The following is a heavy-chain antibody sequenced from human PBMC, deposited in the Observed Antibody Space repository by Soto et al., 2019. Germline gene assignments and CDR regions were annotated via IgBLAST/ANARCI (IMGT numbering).Heavy chain of an antibody. CDR1: GGSINNHY. D-gene: IGHD1-7*01. V-gene: IGHV4-59*11. J-gene: IGHJ4*02. CDR2: VYYNGIT. Sequence: QVQLQESGPGLVKPSETLSLTCTVSGGSINNHYWSWIRQPPGKGLEWLGYVYYNGITNYNPSLKIRVTMSVDTSKNQVSLNLTSLTAADTATYYCARANWYSKYWVQGIPVTVAS. CDR3: ARANWYSKY.